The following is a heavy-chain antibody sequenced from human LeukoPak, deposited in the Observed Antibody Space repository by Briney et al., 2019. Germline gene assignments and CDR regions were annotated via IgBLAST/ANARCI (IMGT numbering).Heavy chain of an antibody. V-gene: IGHV3-74*01. CDR2: VNSDGTGT. D-gene: IGHD5-12*01. CDR3: IRTLIVATSPYMDV. J-gene: IGHJ6*03. CDR1: GFTFSSYW. Sequence: GESLKISCAASGFTFSSYWMHWVRQAPGKGLVWVSRVNSDGTGTTYADSVEGRFTISRDNAKNTLVLQMNSLRAEDTAIYYCIRTLIVATSPYMDVWGKGTTVTVSS.